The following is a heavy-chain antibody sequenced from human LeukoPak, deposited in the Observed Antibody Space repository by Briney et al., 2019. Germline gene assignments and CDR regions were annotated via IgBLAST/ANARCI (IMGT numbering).Heavy chain of an antibody. CDR1: GCSIHSRSHL. V-gene: IGHV4-39*01. CDR2: VEDGGST. J-gene: IGHJ5*02. CDR3: ARFDSFGRSGHFDP. D-gene: IGHD3-10*01. Sequence: PSETLSLTCSVSGCSIHSRSHLWGWVRQPPGKGLEWIGSVEDGGSTYYNPSLKSRVTISIHTSKNKFSLEVISAPAAGAAIHFCARFDSFGRSGHFDPWGQGIVVIVSS.